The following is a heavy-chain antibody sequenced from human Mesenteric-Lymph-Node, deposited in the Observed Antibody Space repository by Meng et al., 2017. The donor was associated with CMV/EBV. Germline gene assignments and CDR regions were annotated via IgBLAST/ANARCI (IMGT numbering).Heavy chain of an antibody. D-gene: IGHD1-7*01. CDR1: GLTFSDYY. J-gene: IGHJ4*02. V-gene: IGHV3-11*04. Sequence: LSCEACGLTFSDYYMSWIRQAPGKGLEWVSYISSSSDTIYYADSVKGRFTISRDNAKNSLYLQMNSLRAEDTAVYHCARGGGTTLDHWGQGTLVTVSS. CDR3: ARGGGTTLDH. CDR2: ISSSSDTI.